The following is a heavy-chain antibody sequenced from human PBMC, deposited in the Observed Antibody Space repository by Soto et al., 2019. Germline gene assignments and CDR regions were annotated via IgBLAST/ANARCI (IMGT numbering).Heavy chain of an antibody. CDR2: VIPVFATA. Sequence: QVYLVQSGAEVKQPGSSVKISCKTSGNSFGSYALSWVRQAPGQGLEWMGGVIPVFATASYAQKFRGRMTVTADESTTTVYMELSSMGSEATAIYYCTAHITVNGPLDYWGQGTLVSVSS. V-gene: IGHV1-69*12. CDR1: GNSFGSYA. D-gene: IGHD6-19*01. CDR3: TAHITVNGPLDY. J-gene: IGHJ4*02.